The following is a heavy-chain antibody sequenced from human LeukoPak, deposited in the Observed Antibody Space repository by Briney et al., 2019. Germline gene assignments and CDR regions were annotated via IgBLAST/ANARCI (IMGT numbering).Heavy chain of an antibody. CDR2: ISSSSSYI. Sequence: GGSLRLSCAASGFTFSSYSMNWVRQAPGKGLEWVSSISSSSSYIYYADSVKGRFTISRDNAKNSLYLQMNSLRAEDTAVYYCARVGSGWYVEYYYYYMDVWGKGTTVTISS. J-gene: IGHJ6*03. CDR1: GFTFSSYS. V-gene: IGHV3-21*01. CDR3: ARVGSGWYVEYYYYYMDV. D-gene: IGHD6-19*01.